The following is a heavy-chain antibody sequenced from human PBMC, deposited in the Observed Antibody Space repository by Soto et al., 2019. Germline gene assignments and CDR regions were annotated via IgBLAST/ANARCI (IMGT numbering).Heavy chain of an antibody. V-gene: IGHV1-3*01. CDR3: ARTDCSSTSCYNYYYYGMDV. D-gene: IGHD2-2*01. Sequence: ASVKVSCKTSGYSFTKYGLHWVRQAPGQRLEWMGWINPGNGDTKYSQKFQGRVTITRDTSATTACMELSSLRSEDSAVFYCARTDCSSTSCYNYYYYGMDVWGQGTTVTVS. J-gene: IGHJ6*02. CDR2: INPGNGDT. CDR1: GYSFTKYG.